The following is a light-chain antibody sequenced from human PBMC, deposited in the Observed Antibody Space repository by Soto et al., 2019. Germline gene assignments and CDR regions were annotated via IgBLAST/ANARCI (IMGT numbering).Light chain of an antibody. CDR2: GAS. CDR1: QSIRGT. V-gene: IGKV3D-15*01. Sequence: EIVLTQSPDPLSLPPGERPTLSCRVSQSIRGTLAWYQQKPGQAPRILIYGASTRATGFPARFSGSGAGTDCTLTISSLQSEDVSVDYCQQYDNWTWTFGQGTKVDNK. CDR3: QQYDNWTWT. J-gene: IGKJ1*01.